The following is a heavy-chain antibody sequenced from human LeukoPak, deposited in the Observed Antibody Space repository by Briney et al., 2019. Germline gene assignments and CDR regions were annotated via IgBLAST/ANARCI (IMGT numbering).Heavy chain of an antibody. Sequence: GGSLRLSCAASGFTFSSYAMHWVRQAPGKGLEWVSLISGDGGSTYYADSVKGRFTISRDNSKNSLYLQMNSLRTEDTALYYCAKDKLGMFDYWGQGTLVTVSS. CDR1: GFTFSSYA. V-gene: IGHV3-43*02. CDR2: ISGDGGST. CDR3: AKDKLGMFDY. D-gene: IGHD7-27*01. J-gene: IGHJ4*02.